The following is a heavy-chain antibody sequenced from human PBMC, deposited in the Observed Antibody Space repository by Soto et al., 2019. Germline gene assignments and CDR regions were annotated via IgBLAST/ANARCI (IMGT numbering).Heavy chain of an antibody. J-gene: IGHJ3*02. CDR2: ISYDGSNK. Sequence: SGGSLRLSCAASGFTFSSYGMHWVRQAPGKGLEWVAVISYDGSNKYYADSVKGRFTISRDNSKNTLYLQMNSLRAEDTAVYYCAKLTRGNYYYDSSGHSRNAFDIWGQGTMVTVSS. V-gene: IGHV3-30*18. CDR1: GFTFSSYG. D-gene: IGHD3-22*01. CDR3: AKLTRGNYYYDSSGHSRNAFDI.